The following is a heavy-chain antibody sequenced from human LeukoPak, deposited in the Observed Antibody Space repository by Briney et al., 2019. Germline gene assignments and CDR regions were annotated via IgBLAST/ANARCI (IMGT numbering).Heavy chain of an antibody. CDR3: ARNYGRTSRYFDY. Sequence: ASVKVSCKASGYTFTDYYIHWVRQAPGQGLEWMGWISPGTGGTNYAQNFQGRVTMTRDTSISTAYMELGGLRSDDTALYFCARNYGRTSRYFDYWGQGPLVTVSS. CDR1: GYTFTDYY. J-gene: IGHJ4*02. CDR2: ISPGTGGT. V-gene: IGHV1-2*02. D-gene: IGHD4-23*01.